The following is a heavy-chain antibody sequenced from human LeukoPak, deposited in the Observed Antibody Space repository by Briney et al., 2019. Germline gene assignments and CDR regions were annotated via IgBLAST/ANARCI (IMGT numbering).Heavy chain of an antibody. CDR2: INHSGST. J-gene: IGHJ4*02. CDR3: ASLFNDYVWGSYSLD. V-gene: IGHV4-34*01. CDR1: GGSFSGYY. Sequence: KPSETLSLTCAVYGGSFSGYYWSWIRQPPGKGLEWIGEINHSGSTNYNPSLKSRVTISVDTSKNQFSLKLSSVTAADTAVYYCASLFNDYVWGSYSLDWGQGTLVTVSS. D-gene: IGHD3-16*01.